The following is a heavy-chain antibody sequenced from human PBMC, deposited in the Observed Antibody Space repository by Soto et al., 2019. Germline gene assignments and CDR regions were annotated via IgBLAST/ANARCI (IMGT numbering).Heavy chain of an antibody. J-gene: IGHJ6*02. CDR1: CSTFTSDG. V-gene: IGHV1-18*01. D-gene: IGHD3-22*01. CDR2: ISAYNGNT. Sequence: ASVQVSWKTSCSTFTSDGIIWGRQAPGQGLDWMGWISAYNGNTNYAQKLQGRVTMTTDTSTSTAYMELRSLRSDDTAVYYCARVRFGSGYYHGYYYYGMDVWGQGTTVTVSS. CDR3: ARVRFGSGYYHGYYYYGMDV.